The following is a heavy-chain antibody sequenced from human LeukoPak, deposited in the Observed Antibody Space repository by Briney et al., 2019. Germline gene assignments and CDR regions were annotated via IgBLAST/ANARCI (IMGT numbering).Heavy chain of an antibody. CDR2: IYYSGST. D-gene: IGHD3-10*01. CDR3: ARVPITIYGMDV. CDR1: GGSISSGDYY. Sequence: PSETLSLTCTVSGGSISSGDYYWSWIRQPPEKGLEWIGYIYYSGSTYYNPSLKSRVTISVDTSKNQFSLKLSSVTAADTAVYYCARVPITIYGMDVWGQGTTVTVSS. V-gene: IGHV4-30-4*01. J-gene: IGHJ6*02.